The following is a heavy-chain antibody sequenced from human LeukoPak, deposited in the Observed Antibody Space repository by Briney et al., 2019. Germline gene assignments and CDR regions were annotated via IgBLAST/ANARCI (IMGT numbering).Heavy chain of an antibody. V-gene: IGHV3-21*01. D-gene: IGHD6-13*01. CDR2: ISSSSSYI. CDR3: ARATHWSSSWGNFDY. Sequence: PGGSLRLSCAASGFTFSSYSMNWVRQAPGKGLEWVSSISSSSSYIYYADSVKGRFTISRDNAKNSLYLQMNSLRAEDTAVYYCARATHWSSSWGNFDYWGQGTLVTVSS. J-gene: IGHJ4*02. CDR1: GFTFSSYS.